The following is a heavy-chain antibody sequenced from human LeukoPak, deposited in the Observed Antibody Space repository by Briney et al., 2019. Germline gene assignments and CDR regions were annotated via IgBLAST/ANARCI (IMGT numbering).Heavy chain of an antibody. CDR3: ARGGYYSAWAEDY. CDR2: INEDGSEK. J-gene: IGHJ4*02. CDR1: GFTFSNYW. V-gene: IGHV3-7*01. Sequence: GGSLRLSCAASGFTFSNYWMGWVRQAPGRGLEWVANINEDGSEKYYVDSVEGRFTISRDNGKNSLYLQINSLRAEDTAVFYCARGGYYSAWAEDYWGQGTLVTVSS. D-gene: IGHD3-22*01.